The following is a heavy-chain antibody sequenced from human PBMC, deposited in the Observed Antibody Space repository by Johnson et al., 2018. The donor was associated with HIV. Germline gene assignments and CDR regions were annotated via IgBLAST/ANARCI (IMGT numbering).Heavy chain of an antibody. CDR3: VRDQGSGWPTNAFDI. V-gene: IGHV3-30*19. Sequence: VQLVESGGGVVQTGRSLRLSCAVSGFTFSTYAMHWVRQAPGKGLEWVAVIPYDGRNNYYTDSVKGRFIISRDNSKNMTNLQMNGLSDEDTADYYCVRDQGSGWPTNAFDIWGRGTRVTVSS. CDR2: IPYDGRNN. CDR1: GFTFSTYA. D-gene: IGHD6-19*01. J-gene: IGHJ3*02.